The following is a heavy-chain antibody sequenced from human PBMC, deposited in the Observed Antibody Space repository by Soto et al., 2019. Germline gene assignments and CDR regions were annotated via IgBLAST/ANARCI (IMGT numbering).Heavy chain of an antibody. D-gene: IGHD1-1*01. J-gene: IGHJ5*02. CDR1: GASISGFS. V-gene: IGHV4-4*07. Sequence: PSETLSLTCTVSGASISGFSRSWIRKSAGKGLEWIGRIYASGTTDYNPSLKSRVMMSVDTSKKQFSLKWRSVTAADTAVYYCVRDGTKTLRDWFDPWGQGISVAVSS. CDR3: VRDGTKTLRDWFDP. CDR2: IYASGTT.